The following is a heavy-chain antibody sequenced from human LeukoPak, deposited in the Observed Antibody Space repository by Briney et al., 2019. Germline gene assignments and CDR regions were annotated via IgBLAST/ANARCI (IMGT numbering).Heavy chain of an antibody. CDR3: ARGPEKKDYYYYYYMDV. CDR1: GYTFTGYY. J-gene: IGHJ6*03. V-gene: IGHV1-2*06. Sequence: ASVKVSCKASGYTFTGYYMHWVRQAPGQGLEWMGRINPNSGGTSYAQKFQGRVTMTRDTSISTAYMELSRLRSDDTAVYYCARGPEKKDYYYYYYMDVWGKGTTVTVSS. CDR2: INPNSGGT. D-gene: IGHD1-14*01.